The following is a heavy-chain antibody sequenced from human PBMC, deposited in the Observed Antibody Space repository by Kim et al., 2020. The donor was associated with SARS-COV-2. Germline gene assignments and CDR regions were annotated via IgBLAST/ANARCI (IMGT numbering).Heavy chain of an antibody. CDR3: TTVGYCSSTSCYSLGVAFDI. Sequence: GGSLRLSCAASGFTFSGSAMHWVRQASGKGLEWVGRIRSKANSYATAYAASVKGRFTISRDDSKNTAYLQMNSLKTEDTAVYYCTTVGYCSSTSCYSLGVAFDIWGQGTMVTVSS. D-gene: IGHD2-2*02. CDR1: GFTFSGSA. V-gene: IGHV3-73*01. CDR2: IRSKANSYAT. J-gene: IGHJ3*02.